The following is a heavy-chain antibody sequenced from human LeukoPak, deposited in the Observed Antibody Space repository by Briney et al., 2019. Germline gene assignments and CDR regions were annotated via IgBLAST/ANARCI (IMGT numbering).Heavy chain of an antibody. Sequence: TGGSLRLSCVASGLAVSSYSMNWVRQAPGKGLEWVSYISSSSSTIYYADSVKGRFTISRDNAKNSLDLQMISLRDEDTAVYYCARARASGRSGFDYWGQGTLVTVSS. V-gene: IGHV3-48*02. CDR1: GLAVSSYS. J-gene: IGHJ4*02. CDR2: ISSSSSTI. CDR3: ARARASGRSGFDY. D-gene: IGHD2-15*01.